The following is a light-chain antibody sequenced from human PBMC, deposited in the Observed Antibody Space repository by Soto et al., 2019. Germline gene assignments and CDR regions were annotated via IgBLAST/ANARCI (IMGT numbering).Light chain of an antibody. CDR2: DAS. J-gene: IGKJ3*01. V-gene: IGKV3-11*01. Sequence: ILLTQSPAPPSFSPGERATLSCRGSQSVSSYLAWYQQKPGQAPRLLIYDASNRATGIPARFSGSGSGTDFTLTISSLEPEDFAVYYCQQRSNWPIFTFGPGTKVDIK. CDR1: QSVSSY. CDR3: QQRSNWPIFT.